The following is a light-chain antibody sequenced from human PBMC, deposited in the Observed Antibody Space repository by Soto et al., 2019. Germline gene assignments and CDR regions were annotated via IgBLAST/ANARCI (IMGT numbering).Light chain of an antibody. J-gene: IGKJ1*01. CDR3: QQYYRYPYV. CDR1: QSISSW. Sequence: DIQMTQSPSTLSASLGDRVTITCRASQSISSWLAWYQQKPGKAPNLVIYEASTLQFGAPSRFSGSGSGTEFTLTIYGLQPDDFATYYCQQYYRYPYVFGQGTKVEIK. V-gene: IGKV1-5*03. CDR2: EAS.